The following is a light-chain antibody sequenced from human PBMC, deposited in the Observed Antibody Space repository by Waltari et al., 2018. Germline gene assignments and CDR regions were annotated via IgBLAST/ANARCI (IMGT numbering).Light chain of an antibody. CDR2: DAS. CDR3: QQFHSLLT. CDR1: QDINNY. J-gene: IGKJ4*01. V-gene: IGKV1-33*01. Sequence: DLQMTQSPSSLSESVGDSVTITCQASQDINNYLNWYQQNPGKAPKLLIYDASNLETGVPSRFSGSGSGTTFTFTISSLQPEDIATYYCQQFHSLLTFGGGTKVEIK.